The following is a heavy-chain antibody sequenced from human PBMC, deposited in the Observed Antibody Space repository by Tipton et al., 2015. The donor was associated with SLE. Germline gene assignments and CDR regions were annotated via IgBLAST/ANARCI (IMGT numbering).Heavy chain of an antibody. CDR3: AGGGGYFDY. CDR2: IYYSGST. Sequence: WFRQAPGKGLEWIGSIYYSGSTYYNPSLKSRVTISVDTSKNQFSLKLSSVTAADTAVYYCAGGGGYFDYWGQGTLVTVSS. V-gene: IGHV4-39*07. D-gene: IGHD3-16*01. J-gene: IGHJ4*02.